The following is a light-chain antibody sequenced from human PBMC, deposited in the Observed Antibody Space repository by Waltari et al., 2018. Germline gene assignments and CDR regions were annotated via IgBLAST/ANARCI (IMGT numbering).Light chain of an antibody. CDR2: DVS. CDR1: SSDVGGYNY. J-gene: IGLJ3*02. Sequence: QSALTQPASVSGSPGQSITISCTGTSSDVGGYNYVSWYQQHPGKAPKLMIYDVSNRPAGVSNRCSVSKSGNTASLTISGLQAEDEADYYCSSYTSSSTRVVGGGTKLTVL. V-gene: IGLV2-14*03. CDR3: SSYTSSSTRV.